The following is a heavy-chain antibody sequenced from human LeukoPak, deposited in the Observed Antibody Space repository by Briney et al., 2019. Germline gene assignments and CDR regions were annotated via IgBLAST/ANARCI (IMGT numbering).Heavy chain of an antibody. CDR1: GFTFSDYY. CDR2: ISSSGSTI. V-gene: IGHV3-11*01. D-gene: IGHD1-26*01. Sequence: PGGSLRLSCAASGFTFSDYYMSWIRQAPGKGLEWVSYISSSGSTIYYADSVKGRFTISRDNAKSSLYLQMNSLRAEDTAVYYCARGRESYYYYGMDVWGQGTTVTVSS. J-gene: IGHJ6*02. CDR3: ARGRESYYYYGMDV.